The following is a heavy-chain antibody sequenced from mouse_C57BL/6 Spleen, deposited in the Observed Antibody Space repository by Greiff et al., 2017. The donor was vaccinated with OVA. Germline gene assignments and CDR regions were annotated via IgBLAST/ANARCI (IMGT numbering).Heavy chain of an antibody. J-gene: IGHJ4*01. Sequence: EVQLQESGAELAKPGASVKLSCTASGFNITDYYMHWVKQRTEQGLEWIGRIDPEDGETKYAPKFKGKATITADTSSNTAYLQLSSLTSEDTAVYYGARGYYGSSYAMDYWGQGTSVTVSS. CDR2: IDPEDGET. CDR3: ARGYYGSSYAMDY. CDR1: GFNITDYY. V-gene: IGHV14-2*01. D-gene: IGHD1-1*01.